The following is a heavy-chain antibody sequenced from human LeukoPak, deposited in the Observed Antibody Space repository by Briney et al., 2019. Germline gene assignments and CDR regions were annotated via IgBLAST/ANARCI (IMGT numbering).Heavy chain of an antibody. CDR1: GGPISSYY. D-gene: IGHD5-24*01. J-gene: IGHJ6*02. Sequence: SETLSLTCTVSGGPISSYYWSWIRQPPGKGLEWIGYIYYSGSTNYNPSLKSRVTISVDTSKNQFSLKLSSVTAADTAVYYCARVAATRAGYGMDVWGQGTTVTVSS. V-gene: IGHV4-59*01. CDR3: ARVAATRAGYGMDV. CDR2: IYYSGST.